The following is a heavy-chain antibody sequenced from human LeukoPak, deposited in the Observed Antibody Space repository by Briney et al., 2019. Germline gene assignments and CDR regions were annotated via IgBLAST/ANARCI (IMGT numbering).Heavy chain of an antibody. D-gene: IGHD3-22*01. CDR2: MNPNSGNT. J-gene: IGHJ4*02. CDR1: GYTFTSYD. Sequence: GASVKVSCKASGYTFTSYDINWVRQATGQGLEWMGWMNPNSGNTGYAQKFQGRVIMTRNTSISTAYMELSSLRSEDTAVYYCARGRSKYYYDSSGYYYQGDYWGQGTLVTVSS. V-gene: IGHV1-8*02. CDR3: ARGRSKYYYDSSGYYYQGDY.